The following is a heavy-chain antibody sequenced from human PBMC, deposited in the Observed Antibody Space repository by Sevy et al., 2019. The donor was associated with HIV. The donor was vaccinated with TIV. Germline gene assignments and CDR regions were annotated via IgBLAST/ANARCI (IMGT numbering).Heavy chain of an antibody. CDR3: ARDSVPVLPAAITYGLDF. CDR2: ISYDGSDK. CDR1: GFTFSSHD. D-gene: IGHD2-2*02. Sequence: GGSLRLSCAASGFTFSSHDMHWVRQAPGKGLEWVAVISYDGSDKYYADSVKGRFTISRDNSKDTLYVQMNSLRSEDTAVYFCARDSVPVLPAAITYGLDFWGQGTTVTVSS. V-gene: IGHV3-30*04. J-gene: IGHJ6*02.